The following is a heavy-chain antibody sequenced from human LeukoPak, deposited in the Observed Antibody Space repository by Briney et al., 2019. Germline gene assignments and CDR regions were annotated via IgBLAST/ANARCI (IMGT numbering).Heavy chain of an antibody. J-gene: IGHJ4*02. V-gene: IGHV3-30*04. CDR3: ARGGIAAAGFDY. CDR2: ISYDGSNK. CDR1: GFTFSSYA. D-gene: IGHD6-13*01. Sequence: GRSLGLSCAASGFTFSSYAMHWVRQAPGKGLEWVAVISYDGSNKYYADSVKGRFTISRDNSKNTLYLQMNSLRAEDTAVYYCARGGIAAAGFDYWGQGTLVTVSS.